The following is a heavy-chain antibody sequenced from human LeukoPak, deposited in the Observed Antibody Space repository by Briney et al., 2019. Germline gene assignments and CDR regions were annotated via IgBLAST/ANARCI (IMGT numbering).Heavy chain of an antibody. J-gene: IGHJ4*02. V-gene: IGHV3-30*02. D-gene: IGHD3-3*01. CDR2: IRYDGSNK. CDR3: AKFGGRDFWSGYNDY. CDR1: GFTFSSYG. Sequence: PGGSLRLSCAASGFTFSSYGMHWVRQAPGKGLEWVAFIRYDGSNKYYADSVKGRFPISRDNSKNTLYLQMNSLRAEDTAVYYCAKFGGRDFWSGYNDYWGQGTLVTVSS.